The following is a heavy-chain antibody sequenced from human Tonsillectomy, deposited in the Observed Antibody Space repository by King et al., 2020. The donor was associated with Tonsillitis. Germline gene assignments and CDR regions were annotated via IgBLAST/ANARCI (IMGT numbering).Heavy chain of an antibody. Sequence: VQLVQSGAEVKKPGASVKVSCKASGYTFTSYGINWVRQAPGQGLEWMGWISTYNGNTNYAQNLQGRVTMTTDTSTDTAYLELRRLRSGAPAVYYCSRNYYDSPHYFAYWGQAPLVPVSS. V-gene: IGHV1-18*01. CDR2: ISTYNGNT. D-gene: IGHD3-22*01. CDR3: SRNYYDSPHYFAY. CDR1: GYTFTSYG. J-gene: IGHJ4*02.